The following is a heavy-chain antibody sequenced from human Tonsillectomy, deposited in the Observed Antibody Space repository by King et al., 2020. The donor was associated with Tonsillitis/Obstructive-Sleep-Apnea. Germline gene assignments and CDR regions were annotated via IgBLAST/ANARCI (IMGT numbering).Heavy chain of an antibody. Sequence: QLVQSGGGVVQPGRSLRLSCAASGFTFSSYAMHWVRQAPGKGLEWVAVISYDGSNKYYADSVKGRFTIPRDNSKNTLYLQMNSLRAEDTAVYYCARGPATIFSLAHYMDVWGKGTTVTVSS. CDR2: ISYDGSNK. D-gene: IGHD3-3*01. J-gene: IGHJ6*03. CDR1: GFTFSSYA. CDR3: ARGPATIFSLAHYMDV. V-gene: IGHV3-30*04.